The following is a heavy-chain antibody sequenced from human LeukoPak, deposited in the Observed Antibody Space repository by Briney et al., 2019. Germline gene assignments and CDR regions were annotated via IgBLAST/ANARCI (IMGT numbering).Heavy chain of an antibody. D-gene: IGHD3-22*01. CDR3: AREDYYDGSVDY. CDR2: IKQDGSEK. J-gene: IGHJ4*02. V-gene: IGHV3-7*01. CDR1: GFTFSGHW. Sequence: GGSLRLSCVASGFTFSGHWMSWVRQAPGKGLEWVANIKQDGSEKYYVDSVKGRFTISRDNAKNSLYLQINSLRAEDTAVYYCAREDYYDGSVDYWGQGTLVTVSS.